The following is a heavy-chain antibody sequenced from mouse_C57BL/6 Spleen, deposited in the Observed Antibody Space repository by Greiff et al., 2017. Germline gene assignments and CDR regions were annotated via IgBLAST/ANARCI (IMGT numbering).Heavy chain of an antibody. CDR3: ANPLDYHYAMDY. J-gene: IGHJ4*01. V-gene: IGHV1-7*01. CDR1: GYTFTSYW. D-gene: IGHD1-1*02. CDR2: INPSSGYT. Sequence: VQLQQFGAELANPGASVKLSCKASGYTFTSYWMHWVKPRPGQGLEWIGDINPSSGYTKYNQKFKDKATLTADKSSSTAYMQLRSLTYEDSAVYYCANPLDYHYAMDYWGQGTSVTVSS.